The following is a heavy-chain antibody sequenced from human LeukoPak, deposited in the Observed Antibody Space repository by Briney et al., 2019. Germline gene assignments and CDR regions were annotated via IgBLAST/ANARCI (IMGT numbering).Heavy chain of an antibody. CDR1: GDSISSSYY. CDR3: ALVATTTLQFDY. V-gene: IGHV4-38-2*01. CDR2: VSQSENT. J-gene: IGHJ4*02. Sequence: SETLSLTCYVSGDSISSSYYWGWIRQPPGKGLEWIASVSQSENTYYNPSLKSRVTMSVDTSKNHSSLNLSAVTAADTAVYYCALVATTTLQFDYWGQGTLVTVSS. D-gene: IGHD5-12*01.